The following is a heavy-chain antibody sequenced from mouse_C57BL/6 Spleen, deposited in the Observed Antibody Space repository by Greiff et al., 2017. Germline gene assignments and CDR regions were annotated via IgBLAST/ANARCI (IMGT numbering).Heavy chain of an antibody. CDR1: GYTFTSYW. D-gene: IGHD1-1*01. J-gene: IGHJ2*01. Sequence: QVQLQQSGAELVMPGASVKLSCKASGYTFTSYWMHWVKQRPGQGLEWIGEIDPSDSYTNYNQKFKGKSTLTVDKSSSTAYMQLSSLTSQDSTVNYCASGRADGAVYCSNFGYWGQGTTLTVAS. CDR2: IDPSDSYT. CDR3: ASGRADGAVYCSNFGY. V-gene: IGHV1-69*01.